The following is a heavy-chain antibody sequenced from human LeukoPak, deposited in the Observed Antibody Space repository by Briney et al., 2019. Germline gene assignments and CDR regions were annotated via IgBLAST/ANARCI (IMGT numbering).Heavy chain of an antibody. CDR1: GFTFSSYP. J-gene: IGHJ4*02. Sequence: GGSLRLSCAASGFTFSSYPLNWVRQAPGKGLEWVSSIGTSGRYIYYADSVKGRFTISRDNAKNSLYLQMNSLRAEDTAVYYCVGGDYWGQGTLVTVSS. V-gene: IGHV3-21*01. CDR3: VGGDY. CDR2: IGTSGRYI.